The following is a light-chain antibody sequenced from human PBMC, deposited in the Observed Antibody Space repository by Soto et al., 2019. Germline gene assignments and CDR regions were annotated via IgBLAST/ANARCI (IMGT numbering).Light chain of an antibody. V-gene: IGKV3D-15*01. J-gene: IGKJ5*01. Sequence: EILLTQSPATLSLLTGQRDTLSCRSSQSVSSYLAWYQQKPGQAPRLIIYGASSRATGIPDRFSGSGSGTEFTLTIRSLKSEDFAVYYCQKYNNWPQITFGKGTRVEIK. CDR2: GAS. CDR3: QKYNNWPQIT. CDR1: QSVSSY.